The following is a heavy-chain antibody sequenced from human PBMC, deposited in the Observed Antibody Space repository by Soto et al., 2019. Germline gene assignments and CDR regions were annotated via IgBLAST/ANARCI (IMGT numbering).Heavy chain of an antibody. CDR3: ARYRGAGPYCYY. CDR2: INAYKGNT. D-gene: IGHD6-19*01. V-gene: IGHV1-18*01. CDR1: GYTFTSYG. Sequence: ASVKVSCKASGYTFTSYGISWVRQAPGQGLEWMGWINAYKGNTNYAQKLQGRVTMTTDTSTSTAYMALRSLRSDDTAVYYCARYRGAGPYCYYWGQGALVTVSS. J-gene: IGHJ4*02.